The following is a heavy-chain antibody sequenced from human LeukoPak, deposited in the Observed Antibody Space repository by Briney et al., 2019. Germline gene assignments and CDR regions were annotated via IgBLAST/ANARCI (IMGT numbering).Heavy chain of an antibody. J-gene: IGHJ3*02. CDR1: GGSISNHY. Sequence: SETLSLTCTVSGGSISNHYWTWIRQPPGKGLEWIGYISYSGSTNYNPSLRSRVTISIDTSNNQISLRLSPVTAADTAIYYCARDPTTVTKGFDIWGLGTMVTVSP. V-gene: IGHV4-59*11. D-gene: IGHD4-17*01. CDR2: ISYSGST. CDR3: ARDPTTVTKGFDI.